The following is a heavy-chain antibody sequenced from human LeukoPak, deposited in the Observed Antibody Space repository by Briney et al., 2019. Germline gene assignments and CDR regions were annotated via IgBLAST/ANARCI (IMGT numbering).Heavy chain of an antibody. V-gene: IGHV4-59*02. Sequence: PSETLSLTCPVPGGSVSRSYWCWIRRPPGKGLEWVGYMYYSGSTYYNPSLKSRVTISVDTSKKQLSPRLSAVTAADTAVYYCAKVASMIMVRGGAYDVWGQGTMVTVSS. CDR3: AKVASMIMVRGGAYDV. J-gene: IGHJ3*01. CDR1: GGSVSRSY. CDR2: MYYSGST. D-gene: IGHD3-10*01.